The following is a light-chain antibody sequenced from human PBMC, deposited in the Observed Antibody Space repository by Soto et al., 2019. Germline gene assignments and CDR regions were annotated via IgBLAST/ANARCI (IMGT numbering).Light chain of an antibody. Sequence: DIQMTQSPATLSASVGDRVTITCRASQSISSWLAWYQQKPGKAPKLLIYKASSLESGVPSRFSGSGSGTEFTLTISSLQSDDFATDYCQQYNSYWTFGQGTKVYIK. CDR1: QSISSW. CDR2: KAS. CDR3: QQYNSYWT. V-gene: IGKV1-5*03. J-gene: IGKJ1*01.